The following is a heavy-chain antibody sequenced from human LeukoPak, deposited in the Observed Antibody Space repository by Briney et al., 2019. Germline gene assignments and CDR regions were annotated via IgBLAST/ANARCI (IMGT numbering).Heavy chain of an antibody. D-gene: IGHD6-6*01. Sequence: PGGSLRLSCAASGFTFSSYGMHWVRQAPGKGLEWVAVISYDGSNKYYADSVKGRFTISRDNSKNTLYLQMNSLRAEDTAVYYCARDHGAARVLDYWGQGTLVTVSS. CDR1: GFTFSSYG. CDR2: ISYDGSNK. J-gene: IGHJ4*02. CDR3: ARDHGAARVLDY. V-gene: IGHV3-30*03.